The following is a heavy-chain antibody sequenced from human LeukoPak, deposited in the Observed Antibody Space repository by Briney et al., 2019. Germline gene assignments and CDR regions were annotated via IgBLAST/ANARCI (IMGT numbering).Heavy chain of an antibody. Sequence: GGSLRLSCAAPGFTFSSYSLNWVRQAPGKGLEWVSSITSSSTYIYYTDSVKGRFTISRDNAKNSLYLQMNGLRAEDTAVYYCARGSAYIVYWGQGTLVTVSS. CDR1: GFTFSSYS. CDR3: ARGSAYIVY. J-gene: IGHJ4*02. V-gene: IGHV3-21*01. D-gene: IGHD3-22*01. CDR2: ITSSSTYI.